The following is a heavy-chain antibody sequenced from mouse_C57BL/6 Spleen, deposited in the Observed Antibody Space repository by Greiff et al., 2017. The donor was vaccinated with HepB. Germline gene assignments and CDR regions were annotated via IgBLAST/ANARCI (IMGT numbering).Heavy chain of an antibody. CDR1: GYTFTSYW. CDR3: ARGGSYGDYAMDY. V-gene: IGHV1-50*01. J-gene: IGHJ4*01. Sequence: QVQLQQPGAELVKPGASVKLSCKASGYTFTSYWMQWVKQRPGQGLEWIGEIDPSDSYTNYNQKFKGKATLTVDTSSSTAYMQLSSLTSEDSAVYYCARGGSYGDYAMDYWGQGTSVTVSS. CDR2: IDPSDSYT. D-gene: IGHD1-1*02.